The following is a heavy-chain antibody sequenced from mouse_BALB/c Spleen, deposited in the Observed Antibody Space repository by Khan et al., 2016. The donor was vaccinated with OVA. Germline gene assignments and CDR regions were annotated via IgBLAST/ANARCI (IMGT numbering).Heavy chain of an antibody. D-gene: IGHD1-2*01. J-gene: IGHJ3*01. CDR2: MWAGGST. CDR3: ARDTTATPY. Sequence: QVQLQQSGPGLLAPSQSLSLTCTVSGFSLTSYGVHWVRQPPGKGLEWLGIMWAGGSTNSNSALMSRLSISKDNSKSQVFLKMNSLQTDDTAMCYCARDTTATPYWGQGTLVTVSS. V-gene: IGHV2-9*02. CDR1: GFSLTSYG.